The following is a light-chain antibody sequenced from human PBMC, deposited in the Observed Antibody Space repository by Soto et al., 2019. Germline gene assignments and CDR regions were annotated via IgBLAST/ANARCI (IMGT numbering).Light chain of an antibody. CDR1: QSISSW. CDR2: KAS. J-gene: IGKJ2*01. CDR3: QQYNRQYT. V-gene: IGKV1-5*03. Sequence: DIQMTQSPSTLSAYVGDTVTITCRASQSISSWLAWYQQKPGKAPKLLIYKASNLESGVPSRFSGSGSGTEFTLTISSLQPDDFATYYCQQYNRQYTFGQGTKLEIK.